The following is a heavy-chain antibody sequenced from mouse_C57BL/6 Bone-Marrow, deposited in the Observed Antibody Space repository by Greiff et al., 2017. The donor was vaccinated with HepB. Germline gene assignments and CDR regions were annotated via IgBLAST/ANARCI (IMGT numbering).Heavy chain of an antibody. CDR1: GYTFTSYW. J-gene: IGHJ4*01. Sequence: EVKLVESGTVLARPGASVKMSCKTSGYTFTSYWMHWVKQRPGQGLEWIGAIYPGNSDTSYNQKFKGKAKLTAVTSASTAYMELSSLTNEDSAVYYCTRGKDLLLPFYAMDYWGQGTSVTVSS. D-gene: IGHD1-1*01. CDR2: IYPGNSDT. V-gene: IGHV1-5*01. CDR3: TRGKDLLLPFYAMDY.